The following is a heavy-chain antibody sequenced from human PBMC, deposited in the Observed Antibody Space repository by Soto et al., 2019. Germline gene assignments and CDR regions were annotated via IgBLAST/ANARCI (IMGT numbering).Heavy chain of an antibody. D-gene: IGHD6-13*01. Sequence: GGSLRLSCVASGFTFSDYAMSWVRQAPGKGLEWVSGISGSGSSTYYADSVKGRFTISRDNSKITLYLQMNSLRAEDTAVYYCAKLGPRSSWPYYFDCWGQGTLVTVSS. V-gene: IGHV3-23*01. CDR2: ISGSGSST. CDR3: AKLGPRSSWPYYFDC. J-gene: IGHJ4*02. CDR1: GFTFSDYA.